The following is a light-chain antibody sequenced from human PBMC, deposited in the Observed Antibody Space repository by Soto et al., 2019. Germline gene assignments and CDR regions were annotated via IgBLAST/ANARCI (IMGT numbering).Light chain of an antibody. J-gene: IGKJ2*01. V-gene: IGKV3-11*01. CDR1: QSVSSY. CDR3: QQRSYLYT. CDR2: DAS. Sequence: EIVLTQSPATLSLSPGERATLSCRASQSVSSYLAWYQQKPGQAPRLLIYDASNRATGIPARFSGSGSGTDFTLTISNLEPEDFAVYYCQQRSYLYTFGQGTKLEI.